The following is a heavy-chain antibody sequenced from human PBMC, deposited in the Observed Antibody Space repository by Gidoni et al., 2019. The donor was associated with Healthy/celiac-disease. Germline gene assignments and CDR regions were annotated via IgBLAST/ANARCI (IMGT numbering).Heavy chain of an antibody. J-gene: IGHJ4*02. CDR1: GGSISSGGYY. Sequence: QVQLQESGPGLVKPSQTLSLTCPVSGGSISSGGYYWGRSHQHPGKGMQWIGYIYYSGRTYYNPSLKSRITISVDTSKNQFSLKLSSVTAADTAVYYCARVGSYYFDYWGQGTLVTVSS. D-gene: IGHD6-13*01. V-gene: IGHV4-31*03. CDR3: ARVGSYYFDY. CDR2: IYYSGRT.